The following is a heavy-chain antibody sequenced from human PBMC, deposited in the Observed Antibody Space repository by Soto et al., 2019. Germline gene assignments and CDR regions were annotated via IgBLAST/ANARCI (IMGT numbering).Heavy chain of an antibody. CDR2: ISGSGGST. Sequence: EVQLLESGGGLVQPGGSLRLSCAASGFTSSSYAMSWVRRAPGKGLEWVSAISGSGGSTYYADSVKGRFTISRDNSKNTLYLQMNSLRAEDTAVYYCARKPAGTYYDFWSGYYNVLRDWFDPWGQGTLVTVSS. J-gene: IGHJ5*02. CDR1: GFTSSSYA. V-gene: IGHV3-23*01. CDR3: ARKPAGTYYDFWSGYYNVLRDWFDP. D-gene: IGHD3-3*01.